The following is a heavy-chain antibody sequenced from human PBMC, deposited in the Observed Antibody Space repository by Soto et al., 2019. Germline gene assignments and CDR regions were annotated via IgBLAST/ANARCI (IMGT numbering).Heavy chain of an antibody. CDR1: GGSTSNAAYS. CDR2: IYPSGMP. V-gene: IGHV4-30-2*01. Sequence: SETLSLTCTVSGGSTSNAAYSWSWIRQPPGKGLEWIGYIYPSGMPFYNPSLRSRVTISIDRSNDQFSLNLKSVTAADTAVYYCARERGGYGLFDSWGQGTLVTVSS. J-gene: IGHJ4*02. D-gene: IGHD5-18*01. CDR3: ARERGGYGLFDS.